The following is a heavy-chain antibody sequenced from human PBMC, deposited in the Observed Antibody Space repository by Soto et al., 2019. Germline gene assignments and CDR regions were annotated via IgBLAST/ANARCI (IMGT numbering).Heavy chain of an antibody. CDR3: VPGRPTMIVVPHIDY. V-gene: IGHV3-23*01. CDR1: GFTFSSYA. D-gene: IGHD3-22*01. Sequence: GGSLRLSCAASGFTFSSYAMSWVRQAPGKGLEWVSAISGSGGSTYYADSVKGRFTISRDNSKNTLYLQMNSLRAEDTAVYYCVPGRPTMIVVPHIDYWGQGTLVTVSS. J-gene: IGHJ4*02. CDR2: ISGSGGST.